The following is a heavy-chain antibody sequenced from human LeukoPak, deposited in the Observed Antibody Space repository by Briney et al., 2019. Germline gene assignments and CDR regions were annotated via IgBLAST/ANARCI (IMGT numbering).Heavy chain of an antibody. Sequence: GASVKVSCKASGYTFTSYAMHWVRQAPGQRLQWMGWINAGNGNTKYSQEFQGRVTITRDTSASTAYMELSSLRSEDMAVYYCVRERGYDSWSGSRVLFDHWGQGTLVTVSS. CDR1: GYTFTSYA. CDR2: INAGNGNT. J-gene: IGHJ4*02. CDR3: VRERGYDSWSGSRVLFDH. D-gene: IGHD3-3*01. V-gene: IGHV1-3*03.